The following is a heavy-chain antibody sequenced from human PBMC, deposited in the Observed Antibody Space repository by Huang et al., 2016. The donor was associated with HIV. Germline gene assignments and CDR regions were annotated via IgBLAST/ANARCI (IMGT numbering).Heavy chain of an antibody. CDR3: AKGSERSLTGPKYQYYFDY. J-gene: IGHJ4*02. Sequence: EVPLLESGGGLVQPGGSMRLSCAASIFTFSTSAMSWVRQAPGKGVCGGAGISGSGSSTYYADSVKGRFTISRDNSRNTLYLQMKSLRVEDTAIYYCAKGSERSLTGPKYQYYFDYWGQGTLVTVSS. V-gene: IGHV3-23*01. D-gene: IGHD3-3*01. CDR2: ISGSGSST. CDR1: IFTFSTSA.